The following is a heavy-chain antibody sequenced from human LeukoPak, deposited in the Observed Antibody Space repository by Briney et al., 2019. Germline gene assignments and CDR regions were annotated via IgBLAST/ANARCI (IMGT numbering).Heavy chain of an antibody. V-gene: IGHV4-39*01. CDR1: GGSIISSSYY. D-gene: IGHD6-6*01. CDR2: IYYSGST. CDR3: ARMGDSSSSDY. J-gene: IGHJ4*02. Sequence: SETLSLTCTVSGGSIISSSYYWGWIRQPPGKGLEWIGSIYYSGSTYYNPSLKSRVTISVDTSKNQFSLKLSSVTAADTAVYYCARMGDSSSSDYWGQGTLVTVSS.